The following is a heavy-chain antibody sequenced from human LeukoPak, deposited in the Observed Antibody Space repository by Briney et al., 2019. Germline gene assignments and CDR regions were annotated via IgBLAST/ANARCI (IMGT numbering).Heavy chain of an antibody. V-gene: IGHV4-4*07. CDR3: ARDPRGVVGANHNWFDP. CDR2: IYASGST. J-gene: IGHJ5*02. CDR1: GGSISSYY. D-gene: IGHD1-26*01. Sequence: PSETLSLTCTVSGGSISSYYWSWIRQPAGKGLEWIGRIYASGSTNYNPSLKSRVTMSVDTSKSQFSLKLISVTAADTAVYYCARDPRGVVGANHNWFDPWGQGTLVTVSS.